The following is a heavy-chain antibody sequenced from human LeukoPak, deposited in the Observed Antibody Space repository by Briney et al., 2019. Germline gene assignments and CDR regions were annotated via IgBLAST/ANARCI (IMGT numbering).Heavy chain of an antibody. CDR3: ASPRPPPKEDPLYYYYGMDV. D-gene: IGHD6-6*01. Sequence: GASVKVSCKASGGTFSSYAISWVRQAPGQGLEWMGGIIPIFGTANYAQKFQGRVTITADESTSTAYMELSSLRSEDTAVYYCASPRPPPKEDPLYYYYGMDVWGQGTTVTVSS. J-gene: IGHJ6*02. V-gene: IGHV1-69*13. CDR2: IIPIFGTA. CDR1: GGTFSSYA.